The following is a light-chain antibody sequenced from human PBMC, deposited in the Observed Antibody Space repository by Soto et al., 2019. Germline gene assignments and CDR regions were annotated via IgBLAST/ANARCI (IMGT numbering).Light chain of an antibody. Sequence: DIVLTQSPGTLSLSPGERATLSCRASQSVSSSYLAWYQQKPGQAPRLLIYGASSRATGIPDRFSGSGSGTYFPLTISTLEPEVFAVYYLKKFSASPKNPFGRGTKLEIK. V-gene: IGKV3-20*01. CDR2: GAS. CDR3: KKFSASPKNP. J-gene: IGKJ2*01. CDR1: QSVSSSY.